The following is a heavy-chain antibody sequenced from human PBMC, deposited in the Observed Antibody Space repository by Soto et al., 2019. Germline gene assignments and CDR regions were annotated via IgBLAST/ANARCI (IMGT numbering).Heavy chain of an antibody. J-gene: IGHJ3*02. Sequence: GGSLRLSCAASGFTFSSYDMHWVRQATGKGLEWVSAIGTAGDTYYPGSVKGRFTISRENAKNSLYLQMNSLRAGDTAVYYCARAGGYQLLSAFDIWGQGTMVTVSS. CDR1: GFTFSSYD. D-gene: IGHD2-2*01. CDR3: ARAGGYQLLSAFDI. CDR2: IGTAGDT. V-gene: IGHV3-13*01.